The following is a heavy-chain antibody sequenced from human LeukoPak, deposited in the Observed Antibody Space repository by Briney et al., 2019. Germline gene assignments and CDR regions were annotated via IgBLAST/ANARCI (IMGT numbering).Heavy chain of an antibody. CDR2: FIWNSDSI. Sequence: GGSLRLSCAASGFTFDDYAMHWVRQGTGKGLEWVSSFIWNSDSIDYADCRFTISRDNAKNSLYLQMNSLRAEDTAVYYCARDAFSYYYYYMDVWGKGTTVTVSS. V-gene: IGHV3-9*01. CDR1: GFTFDDYA. J-gene: IGHJ6*03. CDR3: ARDAFSYYYYYMDV.